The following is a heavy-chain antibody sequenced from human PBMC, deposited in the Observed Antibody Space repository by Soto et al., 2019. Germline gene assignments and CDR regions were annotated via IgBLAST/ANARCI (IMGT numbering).Heavy chain of an antibody. D-gene: IGHD3-10*01. Sequence: QVQLVESGGGVVQPGRSLRLSCAASGFIFSNYAMHWVRLAPGQGLEWVALIWSDGSYENYAESVMGRFTISIDNSKNTLYVQINSLKVEDTPVYLCARGTGSGSFLMDYWCQGNLVTVSS. CDR1: GFIFSNYA. CDR3: ARGTGSGSFLMDY. CDR2: IWSDGSYE. V-gene: IGHV3-33*01. J-gene: IGHJ4*02.